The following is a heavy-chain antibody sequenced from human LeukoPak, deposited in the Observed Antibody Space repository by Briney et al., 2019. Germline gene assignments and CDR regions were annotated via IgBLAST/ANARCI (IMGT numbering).Heavy chain of an antibody. D-gene: IGHD1-1*01. J-gene: IGHJ4*02. CDR3: ARGGTQ. CDR2: MYRSGTT. V-gene: IGHV4-38-2*01. CDR1: GYSISNTYY. Sequence: SETLSLTCAVSGYSISNTYYWGWIRQPPGKGLEWIGGMYRSGTTYYNPSLKSRVIISIDTSKNQFSLKLNSATAADTAVYYRARGGTQWGQGTLVTVSS.